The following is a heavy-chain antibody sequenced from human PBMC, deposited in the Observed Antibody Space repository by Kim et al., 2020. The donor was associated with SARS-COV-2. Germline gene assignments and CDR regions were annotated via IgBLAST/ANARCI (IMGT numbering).Heavy chain of an antibody. D-gene: IGHD1-7*01. V-gene: IGHV1-3*01. J-gene: IGHJ4*02. CDR3: ASNRKNWNYALDY. Sequence: YSPKFQDRVTITRDTSASTAYMELSSLRSEATAVYYCASNRKNWNYALDYWGQGTLVTVSS.